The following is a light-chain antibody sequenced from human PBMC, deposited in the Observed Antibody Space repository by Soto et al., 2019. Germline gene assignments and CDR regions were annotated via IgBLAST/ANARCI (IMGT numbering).Light chain of an antibody. Sequence: EIVLTQSPATLSLSPGERATLSCRASQSVSSYLAWYQKKPGQAPRLLIYDASNRATGIPARFSGSGSGTDFTLTISRLETEDFAVYYCQQRSNWRITFGQGTRLEIK. CDR1: QSVSSY. CDR2: DAS. V-gene: IGKV3-11*01. J-gene: IGKJ5*01. CDR3: QQRSNWRIT.